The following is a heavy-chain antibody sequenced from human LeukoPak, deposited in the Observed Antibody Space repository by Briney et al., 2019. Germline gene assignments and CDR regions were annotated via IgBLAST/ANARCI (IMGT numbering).Heavy chain of an antibody. CDR3: ARHSVRYFDWLSILGYFDN. Sequence: PSETLSLTCTVSGGSISSSSYYWAWIRQPPGKGLEWIGSIYYSGNTYYKSSLKSRVTISVDTSKNQFSLKLSSVTAADTAVYYCARHSVRYFDWLSILGYFDNWGQGTLVTVSS. D-gene: IGHD3-9*01. CDR2: IYYSGNT. CDR1: GGSISSSSYY. V-gene: IGHV4-39*01. J-gene: IGHJ4*02.